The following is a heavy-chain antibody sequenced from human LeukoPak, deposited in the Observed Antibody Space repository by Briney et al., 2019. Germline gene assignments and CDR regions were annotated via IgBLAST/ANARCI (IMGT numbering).Heavy chain of an antibody. CDR3: ARVTGYMIEDYFDY. CDR1: GGSMSSYY. V-gene: IGHV4-59*01. Sequence: SETLSLTCTVSGGSMSSYYWSWIRQPPGKGLEWIGYIYYSGSTNYNPSLKSRVTISVDTSKDQFSLKLRSVTAADTAVYYCARVTGYMIEDYFDYWGQGTLVTVSS. D-gene: IGHD3-22*01. J-gene: IGHJ4*02. CDR2: IYYSGST.